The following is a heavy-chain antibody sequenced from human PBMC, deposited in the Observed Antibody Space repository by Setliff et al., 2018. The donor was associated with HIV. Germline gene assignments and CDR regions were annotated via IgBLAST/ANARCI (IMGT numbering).Heavy chain of an antibody. Sequence: SETLSLTCTVSGGSISSSNYYWGWIRQPPGKGLEWIGGIYHSGSTYYNPSLKSRVTISVDTSKNHFSLKLSSVTAADTAVYYCARLNNGAHYFHFDYWGQGTLVTVSS. CDR3: ARLNNGAHYFHFDY. D-gene: IGHD1-20*01. CDR1: GGSISSSNYY. V-gene: IGHV4-39*02. J-gene: IGHJ4*02. CDR2: IYHSGST.